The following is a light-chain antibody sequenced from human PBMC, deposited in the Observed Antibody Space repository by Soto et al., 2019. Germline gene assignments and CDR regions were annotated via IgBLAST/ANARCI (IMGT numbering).Light chain of an antibody. CDR1: SSNIGRNT. CDR3: ATWDGSLNAYV. CDR2: GNN. V-gene: IGLV1-44*01. J-gene: IGLJ1*01. Sequence: QSVLTQPPSASGPPGQTVTISCSGSSSNIGRNTVNWYQQLPGTAPKVLVFGNNRRPSGVPDRFSGSKSGTSASLAISGLQSEDEADYYCATWDGSLNAYVFGTGTKLTVL.